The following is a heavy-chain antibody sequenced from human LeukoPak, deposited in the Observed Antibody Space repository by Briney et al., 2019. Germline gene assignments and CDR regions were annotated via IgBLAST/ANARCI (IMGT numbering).Heavy chain of an antibody. D-gene: IGHD6-19*01. CDR1: GGSISSGSYY. J-gene: IGHJ6*03. CDR2: IYTSGST. V-gene: IGHV4-61*02. Sequence: PSETLSLTCTVSGGSISSGSYYWNWIRQPAGKGLEWIGRIYTSGSTDYNPSLKSRVTISLDTSKNQFSLKLSSVTAADTAVYYCARLINGMGYSSGWFLKEYYYYMDVWGKGTTVTISS. CDR3: ARLINGMGYSSGWFLKEYYYYMDV.